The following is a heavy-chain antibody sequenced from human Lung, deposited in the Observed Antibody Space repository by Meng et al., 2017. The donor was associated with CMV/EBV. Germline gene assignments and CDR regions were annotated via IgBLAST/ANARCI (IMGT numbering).Heavy chain of an antibody. CDR1: GGSISDDY. CDR2: VYNSGST. Sequence: SGGSISDDYWSWIREPPGKGLEWIGYVYNSGSTNYNPSLKSRVTISVDTSKNQFFLKLSSVTAADTAVYYCARSSHYDFWSGYEIDPWGQGTLVTVSS. CDR3: ARSSHYDFWSGYEIDP. V-gene: IGHV4-59*01. J-gene: IGHJ5*02. D-gene: IGHD3-3*01.